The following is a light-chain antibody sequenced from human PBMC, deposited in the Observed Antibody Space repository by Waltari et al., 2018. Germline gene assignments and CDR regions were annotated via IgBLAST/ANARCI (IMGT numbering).Light chain of an antibody. Sequence: DDVLLQSPLSLPVTLAQTLSITCMSSQSPVHSDGHNYLVWFHQWPGQAPRRLIYKVANRQSMVPDGFNGSGSDTDFTLKSSRVEVVDVGVYYCMQGTRWPYTFGQGTSLDIK. CDR1: QSPVHSDGHNY. CDR3: MQGTRWPYT. J-gene: IGKJ2*01. CDR2: KVA. V-gene: IGKV2-30*02.